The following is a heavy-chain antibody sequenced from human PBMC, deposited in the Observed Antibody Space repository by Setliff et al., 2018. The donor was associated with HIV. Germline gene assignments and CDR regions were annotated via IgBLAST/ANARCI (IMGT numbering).Heavy chain of an antibody. V-gene: IGHV4-34*01. CDR2: INHSGNT. CDR3: LLDVPLILRTSPPL. Sequence: SETLSLTCVVYGGSFSDYYWSWIRQPPGKGLEWIGEINHSGNTTYNPSLKSRVTMSVDTTKNQFSLKLNTVTAANTATYYCLLDVPLILRTSPPLWGQGTPVTVSS. J-gene: IGHJ4*02. CDR1: GGSFSDYY. D-gene: IGHD1-7*01.